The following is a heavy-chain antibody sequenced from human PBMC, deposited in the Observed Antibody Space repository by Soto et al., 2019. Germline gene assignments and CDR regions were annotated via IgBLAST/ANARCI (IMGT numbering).Heavy chain of an antibody. J-gene: IGHJ6*02. CDR3: ARHGPRVYYDNSDYYYFGMDV. CDR1: GYSFTIYW. V-gene: IGHV5-51*01. CDR2: IYPGDSDT. D-gene: IGHD3-22*01. Sequence: GESLKISCKGSGYSFTIYWIGWVRQMPGKSLEWMGLIYPGDSDTRYSPSFQGQVTISADKSISTAYLQWSSLKASDTAMYYCARHGPRVYYDNSDYYYFGMDVWGQGTTVTVSS.